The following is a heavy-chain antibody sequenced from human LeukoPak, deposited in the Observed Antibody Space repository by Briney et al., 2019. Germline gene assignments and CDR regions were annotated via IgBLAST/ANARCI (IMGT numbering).Heavy chain of an antibody. CDR2: INSDGSST. J-gene: IGHJ4*02. CDR1: GFIFSSYW. CDR3: ARRVVVPAAPYYFDY. Sequence: GGSLRLSCAASGFIFSSYWMHWVRQAPGKGLVWVSRINSDGSSTSYADSVKGRFTISRDNARNTLYLQMNSLRAEDTAVYYCARRVVVPAAPYYFDYWGQGTLVTVSS. V-gene: IGHV3-74*01. D-gene: IGHD2-2*01.